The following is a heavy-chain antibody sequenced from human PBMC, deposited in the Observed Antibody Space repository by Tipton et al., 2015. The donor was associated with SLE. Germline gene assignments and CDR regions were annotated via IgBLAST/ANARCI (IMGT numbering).Heavy chain of an antibody. D-gene: IGHD1-26*01. CDR1: GFTFSSYD. J-gene: IGHJ3*02. CDR3: ARSLGLGATEDDAFDI. Sequence: SLRLSCAASGFTFSSYDMHWVRQATGKGLEWVSAIGTAGDTYYPGSVKGRFTISRENAKNSLYLQMNSLRAGDTAVYYCARSLGLGATEDDAFDIWGQGTMVTVSS. CDR2: IGTAGDT. V-gene: IGHV3-13*01.